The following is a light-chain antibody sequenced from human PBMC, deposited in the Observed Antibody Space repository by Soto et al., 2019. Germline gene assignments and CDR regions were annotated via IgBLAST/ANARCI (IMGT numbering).Light chain of an antibody. CDR1: QSVSSY. CDR2: DAS. V-gene: IGKV3-11*01. Sequence: EIVLTQSPATQSLSPGERATLSYRASQSVSSYLAWYQQKPGQAPRLLIYDASNRATGIPARFSGSGSGTDFTLTISSLEPEDFAVYYCQQRSNWPTCGQGTKVDIK. J-gene: IGKJ1*01. CDR3: QQRSNWPT.